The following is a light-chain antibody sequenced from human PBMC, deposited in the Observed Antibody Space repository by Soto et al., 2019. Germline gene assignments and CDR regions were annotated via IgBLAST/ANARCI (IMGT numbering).Light chain of an antibody. CDR1: QSISNH. J-gene: IGKJ1*01. Sequence: EIQMTQSPSSLSASVEDRVIITCRASQSISNHLNWYQQKPGKAPELLIYAASTLQSGVPSRFSGSGSGTDFTLTISCLQSEDFATYYCQQYYSFPWTFGQGTKVDIK. V-gene: IGKV1-39*01. CDR3: QQYYSFPWT. CDR2: AAS.